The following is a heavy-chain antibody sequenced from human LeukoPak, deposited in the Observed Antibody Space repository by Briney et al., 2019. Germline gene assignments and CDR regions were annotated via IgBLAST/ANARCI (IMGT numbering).Heavy chain of an antibody. V-gene: IGHV3-7*01. CDR1: GFTFSSYW. Sequence: GGSLRLSCAASGFTFSSYWMSWVRQAPGKGLEWVANIKQDGSEKYYVDSVKGRFTISRDNAKNSLYLQMNSLRAEDTAVYYCARDMWDGRHIVVVPAATVLFDYWGQGTLVTVSS. CDR2: IKQDGSEK. D-gene: IGHD2-2*01. CDR3: ARDMWDGRHIVVVPAATVLFDY. J-gene: IGHJ4*02.